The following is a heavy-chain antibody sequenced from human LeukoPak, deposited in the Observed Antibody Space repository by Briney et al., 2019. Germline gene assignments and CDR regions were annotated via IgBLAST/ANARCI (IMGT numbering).Heavy chain of an antibody. CDR3: AKDRHYYGSGSYQALFDY. J-gene: IGHJ4*02. CDR2: ISGSGGST. Sequence: GSLRLSCAASGFTFSSYAMGWVRQAPGKGLEWVSAISGSGGSTYCADSVKGRFTISRDNSKNTLYLQMNSLRAEDTAVYYCAKDRHYYGSGSYQALFDYWGQGTLVTVSS. CDR1: GFTFSSYA. D-gene: IGHD3-10*01. V-gene: IGHV3-23*01.